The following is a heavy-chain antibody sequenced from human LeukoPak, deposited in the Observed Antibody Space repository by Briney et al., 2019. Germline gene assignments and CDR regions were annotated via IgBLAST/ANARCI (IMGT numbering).Heavy chain of an antibody. CDR3: ASDPRYCSSTSCYRP. D-gene: IGHD2-2*01. CDR1: GGTFSSYT. V-gene: IGHV1-69*02. CDR2: IIPILGIA. J-gene: IGHJ5*02. Sequence: ASVKVSCKASGGTFSSYTISWVRQAPGQGLEWMGRIIPILGIASYAQKFQGRVTITADKSTSTAYMELSSLRSEDTAVYYCASDPRYCSSTSCYRPWGQGTLVTVSS.